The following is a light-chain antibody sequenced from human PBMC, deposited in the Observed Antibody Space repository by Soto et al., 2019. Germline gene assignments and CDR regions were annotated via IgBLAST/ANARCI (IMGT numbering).Light chain of an antibody. Sequence: LTQSPGTLSLSPGERATLFCRASQSLSSSLAWYQQKSGQAPRLIIYGTSRRATGVPVRFSGSGSGTDFTPTTSRPDLFYFPVYYCQLYSISTPKSTFG. CDR3: QLYSISTPKST. CDR1: QSLSSS. CDR2: GTS. V-gene: IGKV3-20*01. J-gene: IGKJ2*01.